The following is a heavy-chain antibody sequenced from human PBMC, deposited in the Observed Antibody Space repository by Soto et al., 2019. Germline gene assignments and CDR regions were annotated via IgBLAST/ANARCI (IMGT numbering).Heavy chain of an antibody. CDR3: ARECGGYDSSTRYGLDV. Sequence: PSETLSLTCSVSGGSISSVGHYWTWIRQQPGNGLEWIGYIYYSVSTDYNPSLKSRVTMSVDRSKHQFSLNLSSVTAADTAIYYCARECGGYDSSTRYGLDVWGQGTTVTVSS. D-gene: IGHD5-12*01. V-gene: IGHV4-31*03. J-gene: IGHJ6*02. CDR2: IYYSVST. CDR1: GGSISSVGHY.